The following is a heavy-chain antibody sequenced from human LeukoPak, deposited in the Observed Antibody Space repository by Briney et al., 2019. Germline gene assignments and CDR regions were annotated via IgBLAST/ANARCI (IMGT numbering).Heavy chain of an antibody. D-gene: IGHD3-22*01. Sequence: GGSLRLSCAASGFTVSSNYMSWVRQAPGKGLEWVSVIYSGGSTYYADSVKGRFTISRHNSKNTLYLQMNSLSAEDTAVYYCARRCDTSSYYTYYFDYWGQGTLVTVSS. V-gene: IGHV3-53*04. CDR1: GFTVSSNY. CDR2: IYSGGST. J-gene: IGHJ4*02. CDR3: ARRCDTSSYYTYYFDY.